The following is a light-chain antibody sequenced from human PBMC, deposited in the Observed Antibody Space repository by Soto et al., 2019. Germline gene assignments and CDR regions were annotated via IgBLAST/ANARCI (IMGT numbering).Light chain of an antibody. CDR3: QQCATSPLA. J-gene: IGKJ1*01. CDR1: QSIPNNY. CDR2: DAS. V-gene: IGKV3-20*01. Sequence: EIVLTQSPGTLSLSPWERATLSCRASQSIPNNYLAWYQQKPGQAPRLLIDDASRRATGIPDRFSGSGSGTDFTLTISRLEPEDLAVYYCQQCATSPLAFGQGTKVEIK.